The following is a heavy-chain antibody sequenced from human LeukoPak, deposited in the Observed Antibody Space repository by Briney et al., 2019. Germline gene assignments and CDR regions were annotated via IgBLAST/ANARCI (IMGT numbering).Heavy chain of an antibody. Sequence: SETLSPTCTVSGGSISSSSYYWGWIRQPPGKGLEWIGSIYYSGSTYYNPSLKSRVTISVDTSKNQFSLKLSSVTAADTAVYYCARGGTGYSSSWYAHYWGQGTLVTVSS. CDR2: IYYSGST. CDR3: ARGGTGYSSSWYAHY. V-gene: IGHV4-39*01. J-gene: IGHJ4*02. CDR1: GGSISSSSYY. D-gene: IGHD6-13*01.